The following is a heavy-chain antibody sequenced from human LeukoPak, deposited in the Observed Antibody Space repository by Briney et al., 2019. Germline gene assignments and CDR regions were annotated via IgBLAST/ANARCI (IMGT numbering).Heavy chain of an antibody. Sequence: GGSLRLSCAASGFTFSSYAMSWVRQAPGKGLEWVSAISGSGGSTYYADSVKGRFTISRDNSKNTLYLQMNSLRAEDTAVYYCAKGAPDYYGSGSYVDYWGQGTLVSVSS. CDR2: ISGSGGST. CDR1: GFTFSSYA. J-gene: IGHJ4*02. V-gene: IGHV3-23*01. CDR3: AKGAPDYYGSGSYVDY. D-gene: IGHD3-10*01.